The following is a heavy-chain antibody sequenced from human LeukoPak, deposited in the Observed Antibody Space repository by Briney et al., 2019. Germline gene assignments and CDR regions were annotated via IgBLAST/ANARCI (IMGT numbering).Heavy chain of an antibody. CDR2: IIPIFGTA. V-gene: IGHV1-69*05. CDR3: ARGGVGATTESYFDY. CDR1: GGTFSSYA. D-gene: IGHD1-26*01. J-gene: IGHJ4*02. Sequence: GASVKVSCKASGGTFSSYAISWVRQAPGQGLEWMGGIIPIFGTANYAQKFQGRVTITTDESTSTAYMELSSLRSEDTAVYYCARGGVGATTESYFDYWGQGTLVTVSS.